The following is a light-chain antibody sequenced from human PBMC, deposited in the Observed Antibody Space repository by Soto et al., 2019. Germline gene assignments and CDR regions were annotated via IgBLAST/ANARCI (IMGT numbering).Light chain of an antibody. J-gene: IGKJ1*01. CDR1: QTISSW. CDR3: QYYNDYCWT. CDR2: KTS. V-gene: IGKV1-5*03. Sequence: DIQLTQSPSTLSASVGDRVTITCRASQTISSWLAWYQQKPGKAPNLLIYKTSNLESGVPSRFSRSGSGTEFTLTISSLQPDDSATYYCQYYNDYCWTFGQGTKVELK.